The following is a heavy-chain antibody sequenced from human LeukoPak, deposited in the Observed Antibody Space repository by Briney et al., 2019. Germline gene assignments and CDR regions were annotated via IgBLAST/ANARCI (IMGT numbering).Heavy chain of an antibody. CDR3: ARLVWRQLHGRFDY. CDR2: IYPGGNT. V-gene: IGHV4-38-2*02. Sequence: SETLSLTCSVSGSSITSGYYWGWIRQPPGKGLEWIGSIYPGGNTYYNPSLRSRVTISVDTSNDFFSLHLISVTAADAALYYCARLVWRQLHGRFDYWGRGNLVTVSS. D-gene: IGHD5-18*01. J-gene: IGHJ4*02. CDR1: GSSITSGYY.